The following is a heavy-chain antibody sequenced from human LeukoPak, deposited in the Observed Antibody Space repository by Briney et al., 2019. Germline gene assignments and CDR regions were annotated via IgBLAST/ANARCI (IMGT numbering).Heavy chain of an antibody. Sequence: PSETLSLTCTVSGGSISSSSYYWGWIRQPPGKGLEWIGSIYYSGSTYYNPSLKSRVTISVDTSKNQFSLKLSSVTAADTAVYYCARVNYGSGSYYSVAFYYYYYYMDVWGKGTTVTVSS. CDR3: ARVNYGSGSYYSVAFYYYYYYMDV. V-gene: IGHV4-39*07. CDR1: GGSISSSSYY. CDR2: IYYSGST. J-gene: IGHJ6*03. D-gene: IGHD3-10*01.